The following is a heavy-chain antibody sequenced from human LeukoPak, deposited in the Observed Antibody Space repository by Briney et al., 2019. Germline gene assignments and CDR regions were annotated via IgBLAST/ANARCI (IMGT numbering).Heavy chain of an antibody. V-gene: IGHV4-59*01. D-gene: IGHD5-18*01. CDR2: IYYSGST. J-gene: IGHJ4*02. CDR3: ARGGYGYGVYFDY. CDR1: GGSISSYY. Sequence: KPSETLSLTCTVSGGSISSYYWNWIRQPPEKGLEWIGYIYYSGSTNYNPSLKSRVTISVDTSKNQFSLKLSSVTAADTAVYYCARGGYGYGVYFDYWGQGTLVTVSS.